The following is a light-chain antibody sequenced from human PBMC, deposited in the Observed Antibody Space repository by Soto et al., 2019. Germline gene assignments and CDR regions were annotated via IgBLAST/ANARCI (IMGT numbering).Light chain of an antibody. J-gene: IGKJ2*01. CDR1: QSVSSSF. V-gene: IGKV3-20*01. CDR2: GAS. Sequence: EIVLTQSPGTLSLSPGQRATLSCRASQSVSSSFLAWYQHKPGRAPRLLIYGASSRATAIPDRFSGSGSGTDFTLTISRLEPEDYAVYYCQQYGSIPRTFGQGTKLEIK. CDR3: QQYGSIPRT.